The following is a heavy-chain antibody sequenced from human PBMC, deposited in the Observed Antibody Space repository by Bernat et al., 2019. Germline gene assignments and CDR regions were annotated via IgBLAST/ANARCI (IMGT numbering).Heavy chain of an antibody. V-gene: IGHV3-33*01. CDR3: ARVEGSSGWSFDC. D-gene: IGHD6-19*01. J-gene: IGHJ4*02. Sequence: QVQLVESGGGVVQPGRSLRLSCAASGFTFSSYSMHWVRQAPGKGLEWVAVIWYDGSNKYYADSVKGRFTISRDNSKNTLELQMNSLRAEDTAVYYCARVEGSSGWSFDCWGQGTLVTVSS. CDR1: GFTFSSYS. CDR2: IWYDGSNK.